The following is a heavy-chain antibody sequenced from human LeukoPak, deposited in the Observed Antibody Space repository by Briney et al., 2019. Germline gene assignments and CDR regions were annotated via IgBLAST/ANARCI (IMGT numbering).Heavy chain of an antibody. CDR2: IRYDGSNK. CDR3: ATHGPFYDILTDLDY. J-gene: IGHJ4*02. D-gene: IGHD3-9*01. Sequence: PGGSLRLSCAASGFTFSSYGMHWVRQAPGKGLEWVAFIRYDGSNKYYADSVKGRFTISRDNSKNTLYLQMNSLRAEGTAVYYCATHGPFYDILTDLDYWGQGTLVTVSS. CDR1: GFTFSSYG. V-gene: IGHV3-30*02.